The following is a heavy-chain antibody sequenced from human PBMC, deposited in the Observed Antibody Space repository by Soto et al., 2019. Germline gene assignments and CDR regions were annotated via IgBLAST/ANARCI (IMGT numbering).Heavy chain of an antibody. V-gene: IGHV4-59*01. CDR1: GGSISGSY. CDR2: VYYTGST. CDR3: ARSVAVPGAHIDY. D-gene: IGHD6-19*01. J-gene: IGHJ4*02. Sequence: SETLSLTCSVSGGSISGSYWSRIRQSPGKGLEWLGYVYYTGSTNYSPSLRSRVSISVDTSKNEFSLRLSSVTAADTAVYFCARSVAVPGAHIDYWGQGTQVTVSS.